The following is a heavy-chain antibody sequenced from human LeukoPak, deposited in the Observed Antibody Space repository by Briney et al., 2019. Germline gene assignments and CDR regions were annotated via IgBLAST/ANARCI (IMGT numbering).Heavy chain of an antibody. Sequence: PPETPSHTPTHSLGSTTSASYYSGSVRHPPGKWLGWHGCIYYRGSTSYNPSLKRRVTISVDTSKNQFSLKLTSVAAADTAVYYCAKHAVKPAAISWFDPWGQGTLVTVSS. CDR1: LGSTTSASYY. D-gene: IGHD2-2*02. CDR3: AKHAVKPAAISWFDP. V-gene: IGHV4-39*01. CDR2: IYYRGST. J-gene: IGHJ5*02.